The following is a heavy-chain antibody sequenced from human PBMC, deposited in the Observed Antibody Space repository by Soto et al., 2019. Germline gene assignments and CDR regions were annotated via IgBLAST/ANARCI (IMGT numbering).Heavy chain of an antibody. CDR1: GYTFTSNG. V-gene: IGHV1-18*01. D-gene: IGHD1-26*01. Sequence: ASVKVSCKASGYTFTSNGISWVRQAPGQGLEWMGWINTYNDNTKYAQKFQGRVTMTTDTSTSTAYVELRSLRSDDTALYYCARLENSEPGKLAYWGQGTLVTVSS. J-gene: IGHJ4*02. CDR2: INTYNDNT. CDR3: ARLENSEPGKLAY.